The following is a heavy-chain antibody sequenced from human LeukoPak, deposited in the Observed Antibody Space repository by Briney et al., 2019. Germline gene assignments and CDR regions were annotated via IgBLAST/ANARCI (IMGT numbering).Heavy chain of an antibody. CDR1: GFTFSSYW. Sequence: GGSLRLSCAASGFTFSSYWMHWVRRAPGKGLVWVSRISTDGRSTSYADSVKGRFTISRDNARNTLYLQMNSLRAEDTAAYYCLRDVIRRGQGTLVTVSS. CDR3: LRDVIR. D-gene: IGHD2/OR15-2a*01. V-gene: IGHV3-74*01. J-gene: IGHJ4*02. CDR2: ISTDGRST.